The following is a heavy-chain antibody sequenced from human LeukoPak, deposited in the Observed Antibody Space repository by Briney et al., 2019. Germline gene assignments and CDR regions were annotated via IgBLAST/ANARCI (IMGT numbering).Heavy chain of an antibody. CDR2: IYPGDSDT. V-gene: IGHV5-51*01. CDR3: AIPQFWNPYYFDY. D-gene: IGHD1-1*01. Sequence: GESQKISCKASGSSFTSYWIGWVRQMPGKGLEWMGIIYPGDSDTRYSPSFQGQVTISADKSISTAYLQWSSLKASDTAMYYCAIPQFWNPYYFDYWGQGTLVTVSS. CDR1: GSSFTSYW. J-gene: IGHJ4*02.